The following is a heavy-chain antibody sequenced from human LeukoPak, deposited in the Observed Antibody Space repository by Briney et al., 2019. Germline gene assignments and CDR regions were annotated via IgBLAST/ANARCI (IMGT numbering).Heavy chain of an antibody. Sequence: PGGSLRLSCAASGFTFDDYGMSWVRQAPGKGLEWVANIKLDGSEKNYVDSVKGRFTISRDNTKNSLYLQMNSLRVEDTAVFYCARDQYDTWSRRGNFDSWGQGTLVIVSS. J-gene: IGHJ4*02. D-gene: IGHD3-3*01. V-gene: IGHV3-7*03. CDR3: ARDQYDTWSRRGNFDS. CDR2: IKLDGSEK. CDR1: GFTFDDYG.